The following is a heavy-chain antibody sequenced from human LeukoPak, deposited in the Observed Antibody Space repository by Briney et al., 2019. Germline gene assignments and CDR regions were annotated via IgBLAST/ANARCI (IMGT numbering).Heavy chain of an antibody. CDR1: GGSISSYY. Sequence: SETLSLTCTVSGGSISSYYWSWIRQPPGKGLECIGYIYYTGSTYYSPSLKSRASISVDTSNNQFSLKLSSVSAADTAVYYCASHCSGGSCYRYYFDNWGQGTLVTVCS. V-gene: IGHV4-59*12. CDR3: ASHCSGGSCYRYYFDN. J-gene: IGHJ4*02. CDR2: IYYTGST. D-gene: IGHD2-15*01.